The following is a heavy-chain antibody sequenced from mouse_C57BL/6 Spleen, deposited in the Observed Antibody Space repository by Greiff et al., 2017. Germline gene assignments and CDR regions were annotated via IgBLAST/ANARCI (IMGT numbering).Heavy chain of an antibody. CDR1: GYAFSSSW. Sequence: VQLQQSGPELVKPGASVKISCKASGYAFSSSWMNWVKQRPGKGLEWIGRIYPGDGDTNYNGKFKGKATLTADKSSSTAYMQLSSLTSDDSAVYFCAREDYGISFWYFDVWGTGTTVTVSS. J-gene: IGHJ1*03. CDR2: IYPGDGDT. V-gene: IGHV1-82*01. CDR3: AREDYGISFWYFDV. D-gene: IGHD1-1*01.